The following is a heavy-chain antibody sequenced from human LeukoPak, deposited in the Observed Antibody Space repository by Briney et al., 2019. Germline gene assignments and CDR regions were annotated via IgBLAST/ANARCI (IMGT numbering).Heavy chain of an antibody. D-gene: IGHD3-10*01. CDR1: GFTFSSYG. V-gene: IGHV3-23*01. Sequence: GGSLGLSCAASGFTFSSYGISWVRQAPGKGLEWVSAISGSGGSTYYADSVKGRFTISRDNSKNTLYLQMNSLRAEDTAVYYCARGSTYYYGSGSYGVDYWGQGTLVTVSS. CDR3: ARGSTYYYGSGSYGVDY. CDR2: ISGSGGST. J-gene: IGHJ4*02.